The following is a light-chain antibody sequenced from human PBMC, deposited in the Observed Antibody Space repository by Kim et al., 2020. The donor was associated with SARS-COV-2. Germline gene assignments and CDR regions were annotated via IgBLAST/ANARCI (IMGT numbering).Light chain of an antibody. CDR3: QQYYSYPHT. CDR2: AAS. CDR1: QGISSY. Sequence: SASTGDRVTITCRASQGISSYLAWYQQEPGKAPKLLIYAASTLQSGVPSRFSGSGSGTDFTLTISCLQSEDFATYYCQQYYSYPHTFGQGTKLEI. J-gene: IGKJ2*01. V-gene: IGKV1-8*01.